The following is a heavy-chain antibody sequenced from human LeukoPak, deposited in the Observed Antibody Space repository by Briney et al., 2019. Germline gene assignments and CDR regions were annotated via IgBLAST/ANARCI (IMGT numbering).Heavy chain of an antibody. CDR3: ARDLGVRTTGATGY. V-gene: IGHV1-2*02. CDR2: INPNSGGT. J-gene: IGHJ4*02. Sequence: ASVNVSCKASGYTFTSYGISWVRQAPGQGLEWMGWINPNSGGTNYAQKFQGRVTMTRDTSISTAYMELSRLRSDDTAVYYCARDLGVRTTGATGYWGQGTLVTVSS. CDR1: GYTFTSYG. D-gene: IGHD1-26*01.